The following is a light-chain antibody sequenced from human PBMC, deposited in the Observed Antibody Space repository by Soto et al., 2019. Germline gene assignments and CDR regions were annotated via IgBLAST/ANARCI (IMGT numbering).Light chain of an antibody. CDR1: QSVTDW. J-gene: IGKJ2*01. Sequence: DIQMTQSPSTLSASVGDRVTITCRASQSVTDWLAWYQQKPGKAPNLLIYAASRLQSGIPSRFSGSGSGTEFTLTISSLQPDDFATYYCQQYTAYPYTFGQGTKLGIK. CDR2: AAS. V-gene: IGKV1-5*01. CDR3: QQYTAYPYT.